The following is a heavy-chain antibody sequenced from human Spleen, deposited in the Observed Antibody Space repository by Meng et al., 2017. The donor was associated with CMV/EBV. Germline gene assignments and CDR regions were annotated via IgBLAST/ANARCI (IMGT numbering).Heavy chain of an antibody. J-gene: IGHJ5*02. V-gene: IGHV3-69-1*01. CDR2: ISSSNI. Sequence: GESLKISCAASGFTFSDYYMNWVRQAPGKGPEWVSSISSSNIYYADSVKGRFTISRDNAKNSLYLQMNSLRAEDTAVYYCARDRRYYGSGSVGWFDPWGQGTLVTVSS. CDR1: GFTFSDYY. D-gene: IGHD3-10*01. CDR3: ARDRRYYGSGSVGWFDP.